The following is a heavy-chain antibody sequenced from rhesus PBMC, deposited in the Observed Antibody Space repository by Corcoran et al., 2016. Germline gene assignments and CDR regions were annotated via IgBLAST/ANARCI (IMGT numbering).Heavy chain of an antibody. Sequence: QVQLQESGPGLVKPSETLSLTCAVPGASISSYWWRWIRQPPGKGLEWIGERNGNSGSTYYNPSLKSRVTISKDASKNQFSLKLSSVTAADTAVYYCAREVWSSPYFDYWGQGVLVTVSS. CDR3: AREVWSSPYFDY. D-gene: IGHD6-13*01. V-gene: IGHV4-80*01. CDR2: RNGNSGST. CDR1: GASISSYW. J-gene: IGHJ4*01.